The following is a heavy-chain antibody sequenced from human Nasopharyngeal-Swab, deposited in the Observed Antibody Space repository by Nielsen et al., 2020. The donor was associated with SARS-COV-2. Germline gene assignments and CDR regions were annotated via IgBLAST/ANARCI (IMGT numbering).Heavy chain of an antibody. CDR3: ATELLDPYYDFWSGYYGTFDY. J-gene: IGHJ4*02. CDR1: GFTFDDYA. Sequence: GGSLRLSCAASGFTFDDYAMHWVRRAPGKGLEWVSLISGDGGSTYSADSVKGRFTISRDNSKNSLYLQMNSLRTEDTALYYCATELLDPYYDFWSGYYGTFDYWGQGTLVTVSS. CDR2: ISGDGGST. V-gene: IGHV3-43*02. D-gene: IGHD3-3*01.